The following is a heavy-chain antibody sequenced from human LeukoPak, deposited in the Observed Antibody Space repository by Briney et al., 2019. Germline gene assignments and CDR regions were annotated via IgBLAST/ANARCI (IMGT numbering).Heavy chain of an antibody. J-gene: IGHJ4*02. V-gene: IGHV3-23*01. CDR3: AKNFADGPAFYHY. D-gene: IGHD2-8*01. Sequence: GGSLRLSCAASGFPFSTYAMTWVRQARGKGLEWVSAISGVGAHIYYADSVRGRFTVSRDNSRNTLYLQMNSLRSDDTAVYYCAKNFADGPAFYHYWGQGTLVTVSS. CDR1: GFPFSTYA. CDR2: ISGVGAHI.